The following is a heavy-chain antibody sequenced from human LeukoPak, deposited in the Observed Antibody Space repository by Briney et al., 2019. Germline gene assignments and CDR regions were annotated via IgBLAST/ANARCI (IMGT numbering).Heavy chain of an antibody. D-gene: IGHD3-22*01. V-gene: IGHV4-34*01. CDR3: ARGLDRSKTGY. CDR2: ISDNEGI. J-gene: IGHJ4*02. Sequence: SETLSLTCSVYSESFGGGYWSWIRQPPGKGLDWIGEISDNEGIKYSPSLKSRVTISVDTSKNQFSLKLSSVTAADTAVYYCARGLDRSKTGYWGQGSLVTVSS. CDR1: SESFGGGY.